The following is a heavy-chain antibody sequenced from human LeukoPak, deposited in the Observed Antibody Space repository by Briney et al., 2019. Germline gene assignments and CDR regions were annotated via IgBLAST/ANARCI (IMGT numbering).Heavy chain of an antibody. D-gene: IGHD5-18*01. CDR2: IWYDGSNK. CDR1: GFTFSSYG. Sequence: GRSLRLSCAASGFTFSSYGMHWVRQAPGKGLEWAAVIWYDGSNKYYADSVKGRFTISRDNSKNTLYLQMNSLRAEDTAVYYCAREPYGYPFDYWGQGTLVTVSS. V-gene: IGHV3-33*01. J-gene: IGHJ4*02. CDR3: AREPYGYPFDY.